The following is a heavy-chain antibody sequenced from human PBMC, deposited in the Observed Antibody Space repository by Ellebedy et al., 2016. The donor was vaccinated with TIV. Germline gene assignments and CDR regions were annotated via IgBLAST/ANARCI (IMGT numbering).Heavy chain of an antibody. CDR1: GFTFSNYV. V-gene: IGHV3-23*01. Sequence: GESLKISXVASGFTFSNYVMSWVRQAPGKGLEWVSAISGTAVTTYYADSVKGRFTISRDNSKNTLYLEMNSLRTEDTAVYYCAPLRLWFGELLSSGYWGQGTRVTVSS. D-gene: IGHD3-10*01. J-gene: IGHJ4*02. CDR3: APLRLWFGELLSSGY. CDR2: ISGTAVTT.